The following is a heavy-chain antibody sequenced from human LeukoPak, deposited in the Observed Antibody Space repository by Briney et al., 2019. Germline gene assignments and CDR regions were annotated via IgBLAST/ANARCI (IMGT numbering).Heavy chain of an antibody. CDR2: ISANSDYI. CDR3: ASDFPAATT. V-gene: IGHV3-21*01. J-gene: IGHJ5*02. D-gene: IGHD2-15*01. Sequence: GGSLRLSCAASGFTFSAYSMSWVRQAPGKGLEWFSSISANSDYIFYPDSMKGRFTISSDNAQKSLYLQMDSLRAEDTAVYYCASDFPAATTWGQGTLVTVSS. CDR1: GFTFSAYS.